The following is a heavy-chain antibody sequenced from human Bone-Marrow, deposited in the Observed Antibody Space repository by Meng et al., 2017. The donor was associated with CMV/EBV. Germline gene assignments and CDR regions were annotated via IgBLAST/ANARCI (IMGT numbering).Heavy chain of an antibody. CDR3: ARESYDFWSGYYGPLVY. V-gene: IGHV4-61*01. CDR2: IYYSGST. J-gene: IGHJ4*02. CDR1: SVSSGSYY. Sequence: SVSSGSYYWSWIRQPPGKGLEWIGYIYYSGSTNYNPSLKSRVTISVDTSKNQFSLKLSSVTAADTAVYYCARESYDFWSGYYGPLVYWGQGTLVTVSS. D-gene: IGHD3-3*01.